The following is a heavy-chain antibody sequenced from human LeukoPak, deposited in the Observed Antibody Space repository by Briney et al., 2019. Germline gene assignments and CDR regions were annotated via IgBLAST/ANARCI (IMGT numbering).Heavy chain of an antibody. J-gene: IGHJ4*02. CDR1: GGTFSSYA. V-gene: IGHV1-69*13. CDR3: ARTRTAIGDGYNPYDY. D-gene: IGHD5-24*01. Sequence: GASVKVSCKASGGTFSSYAISWVRQAPGQGLEWMGGIIPIFGTANYAQKFQGRVTITADESTSTAYMELSSLRSEDTAVYYCARTRTAIGDGYNPYDYWGQGTLVTVSS. CDR2: IIPIFGTA.